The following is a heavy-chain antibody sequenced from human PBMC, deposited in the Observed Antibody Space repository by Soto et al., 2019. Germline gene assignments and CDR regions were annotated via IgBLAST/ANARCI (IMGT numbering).Heavy chain of an antibody. CDR3: TSVLAYYYDSSGYYWAHSETEYFQH. CDR1: RFTFSNAW. Sequence: GGSLRLSCAASRFTFSNAWMSWVRQAPGKGLEWVGRIKSKTDGGTTDYAAPVKGRFTISRDDSKNTLYLQMNSLKTEDTAVYYCTSVLAYYYDSSGYYWAHSETEYFQHWGQGTLVTVSS. V-gene: IGHV3-15*01. D-gene: IGHD3-22*01. CDR2: IKSKTDGGTT. J-gene: IGHJ1*01.